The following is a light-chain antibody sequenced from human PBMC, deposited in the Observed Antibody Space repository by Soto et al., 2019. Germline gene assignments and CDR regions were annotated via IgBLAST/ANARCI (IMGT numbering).Light chain of an antibody. CDR3: QQYGSSPT. CDR1: QSVSSSY. J-gene: IGKJ4*01. CDR2: GAS. Sequence: EIVMTQSPATLSVSPGERATLSCRASQSVSSSYLAWYQQKPGQAPRLLIYGASSRATGIPDRFTGGGAGTGFTLTISRLEPEDSAVYYCQQYGSSPTFGGGTKVDIK. V-gene: IGKV3-20*01.